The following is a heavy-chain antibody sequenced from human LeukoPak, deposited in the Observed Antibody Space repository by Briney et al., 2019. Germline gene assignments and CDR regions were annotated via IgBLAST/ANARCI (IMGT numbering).Heavy chain of an antibody. CDR3: ARLDASGLDY. CDR2: ITSSGSTI. Sequence: PGGSLRLSCTVSGFTVSSNSMSWVRQAPGEGLEWVSYITSSGSTIYYADSVKGRFTISRDNAKNSLYLQMNSLRADDTAVYYCARLDASGLDYWGQGTLVTVSS. D-gene: IGHD6-19*01. V-gene: IGHV3-48*04. J-gene: IGHJ4*02. CDR1: GFTVSSNS.